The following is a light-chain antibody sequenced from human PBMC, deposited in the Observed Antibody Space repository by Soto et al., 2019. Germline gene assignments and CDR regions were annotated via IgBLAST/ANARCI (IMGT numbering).Light chain of an antibody. CDR1: SSDVVGYNY. CDR3: SSYTSSSTLV. CDR2: DVS. Sequence: QSALTQPASVSGSPGQSITISCTGTSSDVVGYNYVSWYQQHPVKAPKLMIYDVSNRPSGVSNRFSGSKSGNTASLTISGLQAEDGADYYCSSYTSSSTLVFGGGTKLTVL. V-gene: IGLV2-14*01. J-gene: IGLJ2*01.